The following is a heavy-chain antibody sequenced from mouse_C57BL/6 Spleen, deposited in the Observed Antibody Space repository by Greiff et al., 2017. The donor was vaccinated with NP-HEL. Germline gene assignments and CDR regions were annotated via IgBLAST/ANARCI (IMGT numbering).Heavy chain of an antibody. J-gene: IGHJ3*01. V-gene: IGHV1-22*01. CDR2: INPNNGGT. CDR3: ARKTPYYYGPFAY. D-gene: IGHD1-2*01. Sequence: VQLKESGPELVKPGASVKMSCKASGYTFTDYNMHWVKQSHGKSLEWIGYINPNNGGTSYNQKFKGKATLTVNKSSSTAYMELRSLTSEDSAVYYCARKTPYYYGPFAYWGQGTLVTVSA. CDR1: GYTFTDYN.